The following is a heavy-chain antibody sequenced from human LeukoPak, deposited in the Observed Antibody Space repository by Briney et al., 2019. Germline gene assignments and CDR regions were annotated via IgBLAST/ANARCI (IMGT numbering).Heavy chain of an antibody. V-gene: IGHV3-53*01. CDR1: GFTVSSTY. CDR3: AGRHCSGGGCYFAGADPFDY. D-gene: IGHD2-15*01. J-gene: IGHJ4*02. Sequence: TGGSLRLSCAASGFTVSSTYMSWVRQAPGKGLEWVSVIYSGGNIYYIESVKGRFTISRDTSKNTLYLQMNSLRAEDSAVYFCAGRHCSGGGCYFAGADPFDYWGRGTLVTVSS. CDR2: IYSGGNI.